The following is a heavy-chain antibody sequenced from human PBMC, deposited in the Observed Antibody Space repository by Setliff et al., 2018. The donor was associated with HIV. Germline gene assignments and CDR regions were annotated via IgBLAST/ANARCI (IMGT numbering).Heavy chain of an antibody. CDR2: ISSSSSYI. CDR3: ARDPYYYDSSGYGPRAFDI. D-gene: IGHD3-22*01. V-gene: IGHV3-21*01. J-gene: IGHJ3*02. CDR1: GFTFSSYS. Sequence: GESLRLSCAASGFTFSSYSMNWVRQAPGKWLEWVSSISSSSSYIFYADSVKGRFTISRDNAKNSLYLQMNSLRAEDTAVYYCARDPYYYDSSGYGPRAFDIWGQGTMVTVSS.